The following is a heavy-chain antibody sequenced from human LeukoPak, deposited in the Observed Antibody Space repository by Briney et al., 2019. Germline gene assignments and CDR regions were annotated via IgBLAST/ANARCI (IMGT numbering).Heavy chain of an antibody. CDR3: ARQNKYYDILTGYSKWVFDY. J-gene: IGHJ4*02. Sequence: PSETLSLTCTVSGDSIGSYYWSWIRQPPGKGLEWIGYIYYSGSTNYNPSLKSRVTISVDTSKNQFSLKLSSVTAADTAVYYCARQNKYYDILTGYSKWVFDYWGQGTLVTVSS. CDR2: IYYSGST. V-gene: IGHV4-59*12. CDR1: GDSIGSYY. D-gene: IGHD3-9*01.